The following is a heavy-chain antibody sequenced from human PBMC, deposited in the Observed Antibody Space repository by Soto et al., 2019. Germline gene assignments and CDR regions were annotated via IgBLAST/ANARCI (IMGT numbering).Heavy chain of an antibody. J-gene: IGHJ6*02. Sequence: LRLSCAASGFTFSNYDMQWVRQVTGKGLEWVSSIGKGGDTHYADSVKGRFTISRENAKNSLYLQMSSLRAGDTAVYYCVRDPAGHGMDVWGQGTTVTVSS. D-gene: IGHD3-10*01. V-gene: IGHV3-13*01. CDR1: GFTFSNYD. CDR2: IGKGGDT. CDR3: VRDPAGHGMDV.